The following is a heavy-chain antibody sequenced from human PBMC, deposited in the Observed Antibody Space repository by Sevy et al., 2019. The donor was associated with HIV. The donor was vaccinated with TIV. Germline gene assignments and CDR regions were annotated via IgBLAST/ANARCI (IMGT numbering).Heavy chain of an antibody. CDR1: GFTFSSYA. CDR2: ISGSGGST. D-gene: IGHD4-4*01. V-gene: IGHV3-23*01. Sequence: GGSLRLSCAASGFTFSSYAMSWVRQAPGKGLEWVSAISGSGGSTYYADSVKGRFTISRDNSKNTLYLQMNSLRAEDTDVYYCAKEAGTVTKDYYYYYGMDVWGQGTTVTVSS. J-gene: IGHJ6*02. CDR3: AKEAGTVTKDYYYYYGMDV.